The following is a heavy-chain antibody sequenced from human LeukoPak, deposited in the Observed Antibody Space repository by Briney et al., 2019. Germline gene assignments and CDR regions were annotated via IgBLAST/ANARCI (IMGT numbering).Heavy chain of an antibody. Sequence: SETLSLTCTVSGGSISSYYWSWIRQPPGKGLEWIGYIYYSGSTNYNPSLKSRVTILVDTSKTQFSLKLSSVPAADTAVYYCARRGSANPRVVPADNWFDPWGQGTLVTVSS. CDR3: ARRGSANPRVVPADNWFDP. V-gene: IGHV4-59*08. CDR2: IYYSGST. J-gene: IGHJ5*02. D-gene: IGHD2-2*01. CDR1: GGSISSYY.